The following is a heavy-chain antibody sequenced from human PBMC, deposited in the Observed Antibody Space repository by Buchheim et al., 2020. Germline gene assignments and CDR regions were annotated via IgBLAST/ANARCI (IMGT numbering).Heavy chain of an antibody. D-gene: IGHD2-2*01. Sequence: QLQLQESGSGLVKLSQTLSLTCAVSGGSISSGGYSWSWIRQPPGKGLEWIGYIYHSGSTYYNPSLKSRVTISVDRSKNQFSLKLISVTAADTAVYYCARGVYCSSTSCSRSNWFDPWGQGTL. J-gene: IGHJ5*02. V-gene: IGHV4-30-2*01. CDR3: ARGVYCSSTSCSRSNWFDP. CDR2: IYHSGST. CDR1: GGSISSGGYS.